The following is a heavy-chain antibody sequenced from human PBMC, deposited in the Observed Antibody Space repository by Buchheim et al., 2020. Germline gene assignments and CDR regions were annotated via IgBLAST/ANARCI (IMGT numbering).Heavy chain of an antibody. CDR2: ISFDGSIQ. Sequence: QEQLVESGGGVVQPGRSLRLSCAASGFTFSSYDMHWVRQAPGKGLEWVALISFDGSIQYYADSVKGRFTISRDNSKDTLDLQMNSLRPEDTAVYYCATKRGYAYGDDAFDIWGQGT. V-gene: IGHV3-30*03. J-gene: IGHJ3*02. CDR3: ATKRGYAYGDDAFDI. D-gene: IGHD5-18*01. CDR1: GFTFSSYD.